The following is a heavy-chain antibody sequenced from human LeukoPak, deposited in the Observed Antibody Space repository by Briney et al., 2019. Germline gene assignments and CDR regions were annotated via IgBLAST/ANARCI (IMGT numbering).Heavy chain of an antibody. CDR1: GVTFSSYA. D-gene: IGHD3-3*01. V-gene: IGHV3-23*01. Sequence: GGSLRLSCAASGVTFSSYAMSLVRQAPGKGLEWVSAISGSGGSTYYADSVKSQFTISRDNSKNTLYLQMNSLRAEDTAVYYCAKDHNLDYDFWSGTFDYWGQGTLVTVSS. CDR3: AKDHNLDYDFWSGTFDY. J-gene: IGHJ4*02. CDR2: ISGSGGST.